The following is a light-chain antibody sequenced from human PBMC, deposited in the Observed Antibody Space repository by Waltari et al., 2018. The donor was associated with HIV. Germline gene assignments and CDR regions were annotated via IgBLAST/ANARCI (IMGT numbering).Light chain of an antibody. J-gene: IGLJ1*01. CDR2: DNS. CDR3: QSQYSSLSGYV. V-gene: IGLV1-40*01. CDR1: SPNIGAGYH. Sequence: QSVLTQPPSVSGAPGQRVTISCTGSSPNIGAGYHVHWYQQLPGTAPKLLISDNSKRPSGGPYRFSGAKAGTSASLAITGLQAEDEAYYHCQSQYSSLSGYVFGTGTNVTGL.